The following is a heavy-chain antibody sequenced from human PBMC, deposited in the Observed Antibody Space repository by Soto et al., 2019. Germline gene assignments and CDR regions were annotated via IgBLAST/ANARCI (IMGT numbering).Heavy chain of an antibody. CDR3: AKGGTAGYDLWSNPRGDWLDS. V-gene: IGHV1-8*01. Sequence: QVQLLQSGAEVKRPGDSVTVSCKASGYIFTDYDVSWVRQAAGQGLEWMGWMSPATGRTKTSYLPQFEDRISMPWDTSLSTDYLEVRSMTSDDTAVYYCAKGGTAGYDLWSNPRGDWLDSWGQGTLVIVSS. J-gene: IGHJ5*01. CDR1: GYIFTDYD. D-gene: IGHD3-22*01. CDR2: MSPATGRTKT.